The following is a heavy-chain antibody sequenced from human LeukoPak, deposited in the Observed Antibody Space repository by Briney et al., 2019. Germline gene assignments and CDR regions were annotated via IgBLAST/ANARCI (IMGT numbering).Heavy chain of an antibody. D-gene: IGHD3-22*01. CDR3: ARGVDYYDSSGYYFGY. CDR1: EFTFSSYW. V-gene: IGHV3-74*01. CDR2: INSDGSST. Sequence: SGGSLRLSCAASEFTFSSYWMHWVRQAPGKGLVWVSRINSDGSSTSYADSVKGRFTISRDNAKNTLYLQMNSLRAEDTAVYYCARGVDYYDSSGYYFGYWGQGTLVTVSS. J-gene: IGHJ4*02.